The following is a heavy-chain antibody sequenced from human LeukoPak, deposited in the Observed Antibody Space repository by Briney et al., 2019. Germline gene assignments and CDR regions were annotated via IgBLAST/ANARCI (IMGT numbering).Heavy chain of an antibody. CDR1: GFTFSSYW. CDR2: IKQDGSEK. J-gene: IGHJ4*02. D-gene: IGHD2-2*01. Sequence: GGSLRLSCAASGFTFSSYWMSWVRQAPGKGLEWVANIKQDGSEKYYVDSVKGRFTISRDNAKNSLYLQMNSLRAEDTAVYYCARDYCSSTSCCEDNDYWGQGTLVTVSS. CDR3: ARDYCSSTSCCEDNDY. V-gene: IGHV3-7*01.